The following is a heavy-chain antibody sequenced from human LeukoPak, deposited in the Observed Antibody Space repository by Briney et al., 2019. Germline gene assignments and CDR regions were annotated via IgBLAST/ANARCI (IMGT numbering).Heavy chain of an antibody. Sequence: PGGSLRLSCAASGFTFSSSGMHWVRQAPGKGLEWVAVISYDGSNKYYADSVKGRFTISRDNSKNTLYLQMNSLRAEDTAVYYCAKGLSYYDSSEPDYWGQGTLVTVSS. V-gene: IGHV3-30*18. CDR3: AKGLSYYDSSEPDY. D-gene: IGHD3-22*01. CDR2: ISYDGSNK. J-gene: IGHJ4*02. CDR1: GFTFSSSG.